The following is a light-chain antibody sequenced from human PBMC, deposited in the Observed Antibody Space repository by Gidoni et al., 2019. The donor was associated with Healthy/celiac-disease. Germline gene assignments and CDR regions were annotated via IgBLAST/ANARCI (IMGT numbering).Light chain of an antibody. V-gene: IGKV1-33*01. Sequence: QMTQSPSSLSASVGDRVTITCQARQDISNYLNWYQQKPGTAPKRLFYDASNLEKGVPSRFRGSGSGTDFTFTISSLQPVDIATYYCHQYDNLLPFGGGTQVEIK. CDR3: HQYDNLLP. CDR2: DAS. CDR1: QDISNY. J-gene: IGKJ4*01.